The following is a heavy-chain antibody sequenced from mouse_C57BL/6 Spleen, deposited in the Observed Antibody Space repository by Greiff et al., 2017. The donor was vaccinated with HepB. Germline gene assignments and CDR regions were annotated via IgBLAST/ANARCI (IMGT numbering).Heavy chain of an antibody. CDR2: IDPNSGGT. J-gene: IGHJ4*01. CDR1: GYTFTSYW. CDR3: ARSGGFYSMDY. V-gene: IGHV1-72*01. D-gene: IGHD1-1*02. Sequence: QVQLQQPGAELVKPGASVKLSCKASGYTFTSYWMHWVKQRPGRGLEWIGRIDPNSGGTKYNEKFKSKATLAVDKPSSTAYRQLCSLTSGGSAVYYCARSGGFYSMDYWGQGASVTVSS.